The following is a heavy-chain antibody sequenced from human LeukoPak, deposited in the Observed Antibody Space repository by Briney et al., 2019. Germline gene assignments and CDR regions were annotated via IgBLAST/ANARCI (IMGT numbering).Heavy chain of an antibody. CDR2: LYYSGST. D-gene: IGHD3-10*01. V-gene: IGHV4-59*01. CDR3: ARGGSGISNAFDI. CDR1: GGSISSYY. J-gene: IGHJ3*02. Sequence: SETLSLACSVSGGSISSYYWSWIRQPPGRGLEWIGYLYYSGSTNSNPSLKSRVTMSVDTSKNQFSLKLRSVTAADTAVYYCARGGSGISNAFDIWGQGTMVTVSS.